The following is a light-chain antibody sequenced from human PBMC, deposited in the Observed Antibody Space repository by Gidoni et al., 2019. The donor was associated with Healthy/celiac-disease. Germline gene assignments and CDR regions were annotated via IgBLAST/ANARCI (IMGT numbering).Light chain of an antibody. J-gene: IGLJ3*02. Sequence: QLVLTQSPSASASLGASVKLTCTLSSGHSSYAIAWHQQQPEKGPRYLMKLNSDGSHSKGDGIPDRFSGSSSGAERYLTISSLQSEDEADYYCQTWGTGMEDWVFGGGTKLTVL. CDR3: QTWGTGMEDWV. CDR2: LNSDGSH. V-gene: IGLV4-69*01. CDR1: SGHSSYA.